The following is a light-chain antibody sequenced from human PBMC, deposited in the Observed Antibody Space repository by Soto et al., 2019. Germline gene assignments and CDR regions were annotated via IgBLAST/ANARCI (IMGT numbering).Light chain of an antibody. CDR3: ETLDTSLSAVV. CDR1: SSDVGGYNY. V-gene: IGLV2-14*01. CDR2: AVT. Sequence: QSALTQPASVSGSPGQSITISCTGTSSDVGGYNYVSWYQQHPGKAPKLMIYAVTDRPSGVSSRFSGSKSGNTASLTISGLQAEDEADYYFETLDTSLSAVVFGGGTLLTV. J-gene: IGLJ2*01.